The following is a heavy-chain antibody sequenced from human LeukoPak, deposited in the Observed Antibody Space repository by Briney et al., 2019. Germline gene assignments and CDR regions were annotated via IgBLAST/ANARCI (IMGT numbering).Heavy chain of an antibody. Sequence: ASVKVSCKASGYTFTGYYMHWVRQAPGQGLEWMGWINPNSGGTNYAQKFQGRVTITRNTSISTAYMELSGLRSEDTAVYYCARGRSTGYPYYFEYWGQGTLVTVSS. D-gene: IGHD5-12*01. J-gene: IGHJ4*02. V-gene: IGHV1-2*02. CDR1: GYTFTGYY. CDR3: ARGRSTGYPYYFEY. CDR2: INPNSGGT.